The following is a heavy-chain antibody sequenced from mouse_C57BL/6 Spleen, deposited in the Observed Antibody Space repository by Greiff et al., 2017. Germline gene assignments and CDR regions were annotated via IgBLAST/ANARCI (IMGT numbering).Heavy chain of an antibody. V-gene: IGHV1-53*01. CDR1: GYTFTSYW. CDR2: INPSNGGT. Sequence: QVQLQQPGTELVKPGASVKLSCKASGYTFTSYWMHWVKQRPGQGLEWIGNINPSNGGTNYNEKFKSKATLTVDKSSSPAYMQLSSLTSEASAVYYCARDYYGSSYDYAMDYWGQGTSVTVSS. J-gene: IGHJ4*01. CDR3: ARDYYGSSYDYAMDY. D-gene: IGHD1-1*01.